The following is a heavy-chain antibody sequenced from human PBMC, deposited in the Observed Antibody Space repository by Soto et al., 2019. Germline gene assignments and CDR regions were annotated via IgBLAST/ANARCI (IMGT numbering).Heavy chain of an antibody. CDR2: INHSGST. D-gene: IGHD2-21*02. J-gene: IGHJ4*02. CDR3: AREYGGNSGTFDY. CDR1: GGSFSGYY. Sequence: QEQLQQWGAGLLKPSETLSLTCAVYGGSFSGYYWSWIRQPPGKGLEWIGEINHSGSTNYNPSLKSRVTISVDTSKNQFSLKLSSVTAADTAVYYCAREYGGNSGTFDYWGQGTLVTVSS. V-gene: IGHV4-34*01.